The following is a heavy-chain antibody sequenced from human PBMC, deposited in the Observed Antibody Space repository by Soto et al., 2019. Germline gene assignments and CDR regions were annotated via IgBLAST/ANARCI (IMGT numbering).Heavy chain of an antibody. D-gene: IGHD2-2*01. CDR2: IKGDGSEK. V-gene: IGHV3-7*01. Sequence: WWSLRLSCSASVFTFSNYWMNWFRQVPGKGLEWVANIKGDGSEKYFVDSVKGRFTISRDNAKNSLYLQMNSLRAEDTATYYCARDLGRTAAGYYYYYAMDVWGQGTTVTVSS. CDR3: ARDLGRTAAGYYYYYAMDV. CDR1: VFTFSNYW. J-gene: IGHJ6*02.